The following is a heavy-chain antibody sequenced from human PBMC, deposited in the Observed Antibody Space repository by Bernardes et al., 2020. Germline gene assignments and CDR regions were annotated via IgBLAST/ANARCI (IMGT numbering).Heavy chain of an antibody. CDR2: ISGSGGST. CDR1: GFTFSSYA. CDR3: AKEAGYSSGWYDPGYYYMDV. V-gene: IGHV3-23*01. J-gene: IGHJ6*03. Sequence: GGSLRLSCAASGFTFSSYAMSWVRQAPGKGLEWVSAISGSGGSTYYADSVKGRFTISRDNSKNTLYLQMNSLRAEDTAVYYCAKEAGYSSGWYDPGYYYMDVWGKGTTVTVSS. D-gene: IGHD6-19*01.